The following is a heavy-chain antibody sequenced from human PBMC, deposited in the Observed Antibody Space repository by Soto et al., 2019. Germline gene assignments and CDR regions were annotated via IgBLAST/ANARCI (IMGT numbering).Heavy chain of an antibody. Sequence: QVQLVESGGGVVQPGGSLRLSCTTSGFTFITYAMHWVRQAPGKGLEWGAIICYDGSNKYYADSVKGRFTISRDNSKNTLYLQMNSLRAEDTALYYCARADCTGAYCYSWPFNYGVDVWGQGTTVTVSS. V-gene: IGHV3-33*08. CDR1: GFTFITYA. CDR3: ARADCTGAYCYSWPFNYGVDV. CDR2: ICYDGSNK. D-gene: IGHD2-15*01. J-gene: IGHJ6*02.